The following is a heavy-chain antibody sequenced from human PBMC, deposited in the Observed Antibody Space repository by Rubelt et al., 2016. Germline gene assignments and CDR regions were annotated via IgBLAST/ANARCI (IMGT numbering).Heavy chain of an antibody. CDR1: GFTFSSYA. D-gene: IGHD2-15*01. CDR3: ARGII. Sequence: VQLVESGGGLVQPGGSLRLSCAASGFTFSSYAMSWVRKAPGKGLEWVSSISSSRSYIYYADSGKGRFTISRDNAKNSLYLQMNSLRAEDTAVYYCARGIIWGQGTTVTVSS. CDR2: ISSSRSYI. V-gene: IGHV3-21*01. J-gene: IGHJ6*02.